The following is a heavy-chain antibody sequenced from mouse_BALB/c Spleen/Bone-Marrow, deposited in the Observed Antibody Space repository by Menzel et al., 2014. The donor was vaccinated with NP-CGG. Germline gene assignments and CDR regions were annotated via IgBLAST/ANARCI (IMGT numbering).Heavy chain of an antibody. CDR1: GFDFRRYW. CDR3: TRPGDNYLPWFVY. CDR2: INPESSTI. V-gene: IGHV4-1*02. Sequence: EVKLLESGGGLVQPGGSLKLSCAASGFDFRRYWMSWVRQAPGKGLEWIGEINPESSTINYTPSLKDKFIISRDNAKNTLYLQMSKVRSEDTALYYYTRPGDNYLPWFVYWGQGTLVTVSA. D-gene: IGHD1-3*01. J-gene: IGHJ3*01.